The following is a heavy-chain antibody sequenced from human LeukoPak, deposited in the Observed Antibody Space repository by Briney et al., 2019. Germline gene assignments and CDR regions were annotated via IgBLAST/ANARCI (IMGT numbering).Heavy chain of an antibody. Sequence: SQTLSLTCAVSGGSISSGGYSWSWIRQPPGKGLEWIGYIYHSGSTYYNPSLKSRVTISVDRSKNQFSLKLSSVTAADTAVYYCARGAPLGILTGYSYYYGMDVWGQGTTVTVSS. CDR2: IYHSGST. J-gene: IGHJ6*02. V-gene: IGHV4-30-2*01. CDR3: ARGAPLGILTGYSYYYGMDV. D-gene: IGHD3-9*01. CDR1: GGSISSGGYS.